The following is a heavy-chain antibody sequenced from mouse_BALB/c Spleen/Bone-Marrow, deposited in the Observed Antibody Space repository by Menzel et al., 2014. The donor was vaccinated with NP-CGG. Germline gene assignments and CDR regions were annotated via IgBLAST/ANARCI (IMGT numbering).Heavy chain of an antibody. V-gene: IGHV14-3*02. CDR3: ARLDLLAY. Sequence: VQLQQSGAELVKPGASVKLSCTASGFNIKDTYMHWVEQRPEQGLEWIGRIDPANGNTKYDPKFQGKATITADTSSNTAYLRLSSLTSEDTAVYYCARLDLLAYGGQGTLVTGSA. CDR2: IDPANGNT. J-gene: IGHJ3*01. CDR1: GFNIKDTY.